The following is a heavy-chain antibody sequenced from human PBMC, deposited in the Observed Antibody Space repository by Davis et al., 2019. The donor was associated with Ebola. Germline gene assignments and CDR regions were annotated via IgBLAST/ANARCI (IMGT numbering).Heavy chain of an antibody. Sequence: GGSLRLSCAASGFTFSNYWMSWVRQAPGKGLEWVANIKQDGSEKYYVDSVKGRFTISRDNAKNSLYLQMNSLRAEDTAVYYCARRRGYSYGSYYFDYWGQGTLVTVSS. CDR2: IKQDGSEK. D-gene: IGHD5-18*01. CDR1: GFTFSNYW. V-gene: IGHV3-7*03. J-gene: IGHJ4*02. CDR3: ARRRGYSYGSYYFDY.